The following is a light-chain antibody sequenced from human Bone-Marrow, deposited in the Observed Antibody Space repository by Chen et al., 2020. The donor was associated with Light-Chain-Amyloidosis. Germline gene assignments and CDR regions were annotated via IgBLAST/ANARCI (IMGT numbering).Light chain of an antibody. Sequence: IVVTQSPGTLSLSPGEIATLSCRASQSVSSSYLAWYQQKPGQAPRLLIYCASSRATGIPDRFSGRGSGTDFTLTISRLEPEDFAVYYCQQYGSSPLTFGQGTKVEIK. CDR1: QSVSSSY. CDR3: QQYGSSPLT. V-gene: IGKV3-20*01. J-gene: IGKJ1*01. CDR2: CAS.